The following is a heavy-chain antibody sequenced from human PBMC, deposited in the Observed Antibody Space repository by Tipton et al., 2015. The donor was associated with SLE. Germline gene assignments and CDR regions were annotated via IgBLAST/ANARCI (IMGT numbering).Heavy chain of an antibody. V-gene: IGHV3-30*02. Sequence: GSLRLSCAASGFTFRTYGMRWVRQAPGKGLEWVSFIRFDGNVKQYADSVRGRFTISRDNSKNTLSLQMDSLRPEDTSIYYCASILGNTNPSDFWGQGTLVTVSS. D-gene: IGHD2-8*01. CDR2: IRFDGNVK. J-gene: IGHJ4*02. CDR3: ASILGNTNPSDF. CDR1: GFTFRTYG.